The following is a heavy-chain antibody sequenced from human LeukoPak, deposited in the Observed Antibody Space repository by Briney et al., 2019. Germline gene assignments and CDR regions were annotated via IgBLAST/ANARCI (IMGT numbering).Heavy chain of an antibody. D-gene: IGHD3-10*01. CDR1: GYSFTTYW. J-gene: IGHJ3*02. CDR3: XXXXXXXXXGELGSRFAFDI. CDR2: IYPGDSDT. Sequence: GESLKISCKNSGYSFTTYWIGWVRQMPGKGLEWMGIIYPGDSDTRYSPSFQGQVTISADKSITTAYLQWSSLKASDTAMYYXXXXXXXXXXGELGSRFAFDIWGQGTMVTVSS. V-gene: IGHV5-51*01.